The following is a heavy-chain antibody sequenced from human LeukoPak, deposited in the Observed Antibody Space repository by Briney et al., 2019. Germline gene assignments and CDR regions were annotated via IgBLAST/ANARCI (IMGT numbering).Heavy chain of an antibody. CDR1: GGSISSYY. D-gene: IGHD6-13*01. CDR2: IYYSGST. J-gene: IGHJ4*02. Sequence: SETLSLTCTVSGGSISSYYWSWIRQPPGKGLEWIGYIYYSGSTNYNPSLKSRVTISVDTSKNQFSLKLSSVTAADTAVYYCARVGHSSSWYYFDYWGQGTLVTASS. CDR3: ARVGHSSSWYYFDY. V-gene: IGHV4-59*01.